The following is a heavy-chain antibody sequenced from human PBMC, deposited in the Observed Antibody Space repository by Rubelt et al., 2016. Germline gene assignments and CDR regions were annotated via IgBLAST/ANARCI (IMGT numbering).Heavy chain of an antibody. J-gene: IGHJ4*02. D-gene: IGHD4-17*01. CDR3: ARHIYGDGDH. CDR2: IYYSGST. Sequence: QVQLQESGPGLVKPSETLSLTCTVSGGSINSYYWSWIRQPPGKGLEWIGHIYYSGSTNYNPSRKGRVTISVDTSKNQFSLTLSSVTAADTAVYYGARHIYGDGDHWGQGTLVTVSS. V-gene: IGHV4-59*08. CDR1: GGSINSYY.